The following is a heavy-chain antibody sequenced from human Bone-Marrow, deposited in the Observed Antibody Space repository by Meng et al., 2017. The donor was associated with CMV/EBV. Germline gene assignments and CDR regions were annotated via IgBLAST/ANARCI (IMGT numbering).Heavy chain of an antibody. CDR2: ISSTSYT. Sequence: GGSLRLSCAASGFTFRSYYLNWVRQPPGKGLEWVSFISSTSYTYYADSVKGRFTISRDNTKNSLYLQMNSLRAEDPAVYSRARHPPPSPPSHKAPPPPRLDVWGQGTLVTVSS. CDR3: ARHPPPSPPSHKAPPPPRLDV. V-gene: IGHV3-21*01. CDR1: GFTFRSYY. D-gene: IGHD1-1*01. J-gene: IGHJ4*02.